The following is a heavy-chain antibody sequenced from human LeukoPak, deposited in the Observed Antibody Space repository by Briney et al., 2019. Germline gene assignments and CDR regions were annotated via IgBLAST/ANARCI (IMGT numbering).Heavy chain of an antibody. CDR1: GVSISSGGYY. CDR2: IYHSGST. J-gene: IGHJ4*02. D-gene: IGHD3-10*01. Sequence: SETLSLTCTVSGVSISSGGYYWSWIRQPPGKGLEWIGYIYHSGSTYYNPSLKSRVTISVDRSKNQFSLKLSSVTAADTAVYYCARGSETYYGSWRYWGQGTLVTVSS. V-gene: IGHV4-30-2*01. CDR3: ARGSETYYGSWRY.